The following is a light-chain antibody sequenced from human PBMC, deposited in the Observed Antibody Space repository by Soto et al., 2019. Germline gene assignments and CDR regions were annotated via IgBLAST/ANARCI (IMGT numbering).Light chain of an antibody. Sequence: SYELTQPPSVSVAPGQTASISCGGNNIGIKDVYWYQQQPGQAPVLVIYDKRDRPSGIPERFSGSNSGNTATLTISRVEAGDEADYYCQVWDTSSDHPVFGGGTKVTVL. CDR2: DKR. CDR3: QVWDTSSDHPV. V-gene: IGLV3-21*01. CDR1: NIGIKD. J-gene: IGLJ2*01.